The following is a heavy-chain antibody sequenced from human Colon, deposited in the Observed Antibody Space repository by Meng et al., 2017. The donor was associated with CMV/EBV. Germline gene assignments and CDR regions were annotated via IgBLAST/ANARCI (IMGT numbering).Heavy chain of an antibody. Sequence: GSLRLSCAVYGGSFSGYYWSWIRQPPGKGLEWIGEINHSGSTNYNPSLKSRVTISVDTSKNQFSLKLSSVTAADTAVYYCARLYYDFWSGPYYYYGMDVWGQGTTVTVSS. J-gene: IGHJ6*02. CDR2: INHSGST. D-gene: IGHD3-3*01. V-gene: IGHV4-34*01. CDR1: GGSFSGYY. CDR3: ARLYYDFWSGPYYYYGMDV.